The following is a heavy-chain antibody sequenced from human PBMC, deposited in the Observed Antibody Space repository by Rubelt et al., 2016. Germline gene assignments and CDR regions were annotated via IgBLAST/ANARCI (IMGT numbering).Heavy chain of an antibody. V-gene: IGHV4-39*01. Sequence: QLQLQESGPGLVKPSETLSLTCTVSGGSISSSSYYWGWIRQPPGKGLEWIGEINHSGSTYYNPSLKSRVTLSVDTSKNQLSLKLSSVTAADTAVYYCARSVLTAALDYWGQGTLVTVSS. CDR3: ARSVLTAALDY. D-gene: IGHD2-2*01. CDR1: GGSISSSSYY. J-gene: IGHJ4*02. CDR2: INHSGST.